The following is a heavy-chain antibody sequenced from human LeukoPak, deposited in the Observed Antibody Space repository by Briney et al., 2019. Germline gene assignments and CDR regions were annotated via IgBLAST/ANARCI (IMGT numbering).Heavy chain of an antibody. Sequence: GGSLRLSCAASGFTFSDYNMRWIRQAPGKGLEWVSSISRSGSTKYYADSVEGRFTISRDNTRNSLYLQMNSLRADDTAVYYCARELSGIGRYYFYYYMDVWGKGTTVTVSS. V-gene: IGHV3-11*04. CDR2: ISRSGSTK. D-gene: IGHD6-19*01. CDR1: GFTFSDYN. J-gene: IGHJ6*03. CDR3: ARELSGIGRYYFYYYMDV.